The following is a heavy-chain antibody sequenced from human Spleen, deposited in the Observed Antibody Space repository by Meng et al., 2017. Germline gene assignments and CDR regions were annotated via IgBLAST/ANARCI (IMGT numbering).Heavy chain of an antibody. CDR3: ASIGDGSGYRRGIEAFDI. Sequence: GESLKISCKGSGYSFTSYWIGWVRQMPGKGLEWMGIIYPGDSDTRYSPSFQGQVTISADKSISTAYLQWSSLKASDTAMYYCASIGDGSGYRRGIEAFDIWGQGTVVTVSS. CDR2: IYPGDSDT. J-gene: IGHJ3*02. CDR1: GYSFTSYW. D-gene: IGHD3-22*01. V-gene: IGHV5-51*01.